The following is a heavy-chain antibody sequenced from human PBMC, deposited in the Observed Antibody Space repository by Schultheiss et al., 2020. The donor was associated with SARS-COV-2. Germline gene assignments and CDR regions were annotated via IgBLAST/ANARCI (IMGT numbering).Heavy chain of an antibody. J-gene: IGHJ4*02. V-gene: IGHV3-30*04. CDR3: SRSNKVAYFDY. CDR1: GLTSSLYA. Sequence: GGSLRLSCAASGLTSSLYAMHWVRQAPGKGLEWVALISYDGNYKYYADSVKGRFTISRDDSKNTLYLQMNSLRAGDTALYYCSRSNKVAYFDYWGQGTRVTVSS. D-gene: IGHD4-11*01. CDR2: ISYDGNYK.